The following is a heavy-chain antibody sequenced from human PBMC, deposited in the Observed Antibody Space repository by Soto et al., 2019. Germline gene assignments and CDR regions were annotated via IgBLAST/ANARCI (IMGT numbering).Heavy chain of an antibody. CDR3: ARVTYYDSSGYQFDP. D-gene: IGHD3-22*01. V-gene: IGHV4-30-2*01. CDR2: IYHIGST. J-gene: IGHJ5*02. Sequence: SETLSLTCAVSGGSISSGGYSWSWIRQPPGKGLEWIGYIYHIGSTYYNPSLKSRVTISVDRSKNQFSLKLSSVTAADTAVYYCARVTYYDSSGYQFDPWGQGTLVNVSS. CDR1: GGSISSGGYS.